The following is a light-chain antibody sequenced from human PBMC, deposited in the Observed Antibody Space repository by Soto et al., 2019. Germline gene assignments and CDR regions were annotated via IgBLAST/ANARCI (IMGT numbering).Light chain of an antibody. J-gene: IGLJ3*02. V-gene: IGLV7-46*01. CDR2: DTS. CDR1: TGAVTSGHY. CDR3: LLSYGGADWV. Sequence: QAVVTQEPSLTVSPGGTGTLTCGSSTGAVTSGHYPYWFQQKPGQAPRTLIYDTSNKHSWTPARFSGSLLGGKAALTLSGAQPEDEAEYYCLLSYGGADWVFGGGTKVPVL.